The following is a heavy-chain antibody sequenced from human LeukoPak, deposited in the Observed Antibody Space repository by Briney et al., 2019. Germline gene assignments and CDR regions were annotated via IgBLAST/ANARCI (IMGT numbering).Heavy chain of an antibody. D-gene: IGHD1-20*01. Sequence: ASVNVSCKASGCSFVSYGINWVRQAPGQGLEWMGWISAYNGKTDVAQKLRGRVTMTTDTSTSTAYMELRGLRSDDTAVYYCMRDFRGINNWNDRLDYWGQGTLLTVSS. CDR3: MRDFRGINNWNDRLDY. CDR1: GCSFVSYG. V-gene: IGHV1-18*01. CDR2: ISAYNGKT. J-gene: IGHJ4*02.